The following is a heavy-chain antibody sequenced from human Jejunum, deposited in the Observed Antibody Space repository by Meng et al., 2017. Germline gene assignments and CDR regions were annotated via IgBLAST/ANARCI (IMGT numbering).Heavy chain of an antibody. V-gene: IGHV4-30-4*01. Sequence: QVQLQGSGPGLVKPSQTLSRTCTVSGDSFNSPDYYWSWNRQPPEKGLEWIGYIYYSASTYSNPSLKSRVSISGDTSNKQFSLKLTSVTAADTAVYYCARSPYSGSALPFFDYWGQGSLVTVSS. J-gene: IGHJ4*02. CDR2: IYYSAST. D-gene: IGHD1-26*01. CDR1: GDSFNSPDYY. CDR3: ARSPYSGSALPFFDY.